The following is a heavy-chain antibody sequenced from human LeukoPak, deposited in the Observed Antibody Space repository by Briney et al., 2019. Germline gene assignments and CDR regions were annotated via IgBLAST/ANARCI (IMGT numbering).Heavy chain of an antibody. J-gene: IGHJ4*02. CDR2: ISSSGSTI. D-gene: IGHD2-8*02. CDR3: ARVWSDPDY. Sequence: GGSLRLSCAASGFTFSSYEMNWVRQAPGKGLEWVSYISSSGSTIYYADSVKGRFTISRDNAKNSLYLQMNSLRAEDTAVYYCARVWSDPDYWGQGTLVTVSS. CDR1: GFTFSSYE. V-gene: IGHV3-48*03.